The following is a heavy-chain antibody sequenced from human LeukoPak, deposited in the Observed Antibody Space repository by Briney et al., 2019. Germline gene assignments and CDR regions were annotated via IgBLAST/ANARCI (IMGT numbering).Heavy chain of an antibody. CDR2: ISTSRRYI. Sequence: NPGGSLRLSCAASGFTFSTYSMIWVRQAPGKGLEWVSSISTSRRYIYYADSVKGRFIISRDNAQNSLFLQMNSLSSEDTAVYYCARDHLPVSWNWYFDLWGRGTLVTVSS. D-gene: IGHD6-13*01. CDR1: GFTFSTYS. CDR3: ARDHLPVSWNWYFDL. J-gene: IGHJ2*01. V-gene: IGHV3-21*01.